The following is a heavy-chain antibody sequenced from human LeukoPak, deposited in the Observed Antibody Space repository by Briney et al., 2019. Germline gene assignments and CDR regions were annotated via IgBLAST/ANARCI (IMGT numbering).Heavy chain of an antibody. Sequence: GSVKVSCKASGYTFNDYCIHWVRQAPGQGLEWMGYISPKSGFTLYAPKFQGRVTLTRDPSITTASLNLSRLTSHDTAIYYCARDNKREQWLASGADYWGQGSLVTVSS. CDR1: GYTFNDYC. J-gene: IGHJ4*02. V-gene: IGHV1-2*02. D-gene: IGHD6-19*01. CDR2: ISPKSGFT. CDR3: ARDNKREQWLASGADY.